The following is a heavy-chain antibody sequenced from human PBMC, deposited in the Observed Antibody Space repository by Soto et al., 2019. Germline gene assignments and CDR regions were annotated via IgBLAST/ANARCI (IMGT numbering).Heavy chain of an antibody. CDR3: ARSSGYYPEEDNWFDP. V-gene: IGHV4-30-4*01. Sequence: SETLSLTCTVSGGSISSGDYYWSWIRQPPGKGLEWIGYIYYSGSTYYNPSLKSRVTISVDTSKNQFSLKLSSVAAADTAVYYCARSSGYYPEEDNWFDPWGQGTLVTVSS. D-gene: IGHD3-22*01. J-gene: IGHJ5*02. CDR2: IYYSGST. CDR1: GGSISSGDYY.